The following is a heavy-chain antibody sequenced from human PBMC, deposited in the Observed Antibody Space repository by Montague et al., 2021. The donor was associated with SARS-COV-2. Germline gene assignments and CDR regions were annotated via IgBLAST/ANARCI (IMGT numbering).Heavy chain of an antibody. Sequence: SETLSLTCTVFGGSISSYYWSWIPQPPGKGLEWIGYIYYSGSTNYNPSLKSRVTISVDTSKNQFSLKLSSVTAADTAVYCCARGPQEYRITMIVVDYWYFDLWGRGTLVTVSS. D-gene: IGHD3-22*01. CDR2: IYYSGST. V-gene: IGHV4-59*01. CDR1: GGSISSYY. J-gene: IGHJ2*01. CDR3: ARGPQEYRITMIVVDYWYFDL.